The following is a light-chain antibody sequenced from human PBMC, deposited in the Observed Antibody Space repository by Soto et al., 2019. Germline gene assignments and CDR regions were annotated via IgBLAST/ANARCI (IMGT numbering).Light chain of an antibody. CDR2: GAS. V-gene: IGKV3-15*01. CDR3: QQYNNWPRT. Sequence: EIVMTQSPATLSVSPGERATLSCRASQSVGSNLASYQQTPGQAPRLLIYGASTRATGIPARFSGSESGADFTLTISSLQSEDVAVYYCQQYNNWPRTFGQGTKVE. J-gene: IGKJ1*01. CDR1: QSVGSN.